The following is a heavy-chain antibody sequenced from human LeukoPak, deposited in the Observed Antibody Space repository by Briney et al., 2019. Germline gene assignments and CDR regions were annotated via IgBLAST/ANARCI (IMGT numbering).Heavy chain of an antibody. J-gene: IGHJ6*02. V-gene: IGHV3-43*02. D-gene: IGHD6-19*01. Sequence: PGGSLRLSCAASGFAFDDYAMHWVRQAPGKGLESVSLISGDGDSTYYADSVKGRFTISRDNSKNSLYLQMNSLRTEDTALYYCAKHIAVSKGYYYYTMDVWGQGTTVTVSS. CDR3: AKHIAVSKGYYYYTMDV. CDR1: GFAFDDYA. CDR2: ISGDGDST.